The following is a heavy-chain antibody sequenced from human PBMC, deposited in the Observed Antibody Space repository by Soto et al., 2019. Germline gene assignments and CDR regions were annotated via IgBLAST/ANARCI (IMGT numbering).Heavy chain of an antibody. D-gene: IGHD3-10*01. CDR3: ATLLTMVRGRYPPEDY. CDR2: IYHSGST. Sequence: QVQLQESGPGLVKPSGTLSLTCAVSGGSISSSNWWSWVRQPPGKGLEWIGEIYHSGSTNYNPSLRSRVTISVDKSKNQFSLKLSAVTAADTAVYYCATLLTMVRGRYPPEDYWGQGTLVTVSS. CDR1: GGSISSSNW. J-gene: IGHJ4*02. V-gene: IGHV4-4*02.